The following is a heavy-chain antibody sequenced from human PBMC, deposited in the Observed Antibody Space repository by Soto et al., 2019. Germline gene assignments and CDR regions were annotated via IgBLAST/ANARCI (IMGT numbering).Heavy chain of an antibody. CDR3: ARLAYFDCSGGSCYSGGVGGADY. D-gene: IGHD2-15*01. V-gene: IGHV5-51*01. CDR1: GYSFTSYW. CDR2: IYPGDSDT. J-gene: IGHJ4*02. Sequence: EVQLVQSGAEVKKPGESLKISCKGSGYSFTSYWIGWVRQMPGKGLEWMGIIYPGDSDTRYSPSFQGQVTISADKSISTAYLQWSSLKASDTAMYYCARLAYFDCSGGSCYSGGVGGADYWGQGTLVTVSS.